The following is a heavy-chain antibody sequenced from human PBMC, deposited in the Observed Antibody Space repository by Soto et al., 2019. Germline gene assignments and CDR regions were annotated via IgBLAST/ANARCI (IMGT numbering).Heavy chain of an antibody. CDR2: IYHTGST. J-gene: IGHJ2*01. V-gene: IGHV4-4*02. CDR3: AHNKGYFDL. Sequence: QVQLQESGPGLVKPSGTLSLTCAVSSGSISSGNWWSWVRQPPGKGLEWIGEIYHTGSTIYNPSLKSRLTISVDKSKNQLSLKLTSVTAADTAVYYCAHNKGYFDLWGRGTLVTDSS. CDR1: SGSISSGNW.